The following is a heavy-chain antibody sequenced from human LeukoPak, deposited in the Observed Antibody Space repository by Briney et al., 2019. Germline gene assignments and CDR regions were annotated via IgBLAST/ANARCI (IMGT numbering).Heavy chain of an antibody. CDR1: GYTFTGYY. CDR3: ARERGYSYGILDY. CDR2: INPNSGDT. J-gene: IGHJ4*02. Sequence: ASVNVSCKASGYTFTGYYMHGVRQAPGQGLEWMGRINPNSGDTNYAQKFQGRVTMTRDRSISTAYMELSRLRSDDTAVYYCARERGYSYGILDYWGQGTLVTVSS. V-gene: IGHV1-2*06. D-gene: IGHD5-18*01.